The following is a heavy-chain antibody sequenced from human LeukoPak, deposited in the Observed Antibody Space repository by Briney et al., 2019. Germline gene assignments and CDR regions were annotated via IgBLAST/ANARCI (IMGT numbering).Heavy chain of an antibody. V-gene: IGHV3-21*06. J-gene: IGHJ3*01. D-gene: IGHD7-27*01. CDR2: ISSSSTYI. CDR3: ARALNGVDAFDF. CDR1: GFTFSSYR. Sequence: GGSLRLSCAASGFTFSSYRMNWVRQAPGKGLEWVSYISSSSTYIYYADSVKGRFTISRDNAKNSLYLHMNSLRAEDTAVYYCARALNGVDAFDFWGQGTMVAVSS.